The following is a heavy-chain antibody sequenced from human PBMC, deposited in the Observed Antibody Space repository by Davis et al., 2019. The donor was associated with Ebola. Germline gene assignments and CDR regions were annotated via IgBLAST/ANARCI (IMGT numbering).Heavy chain of an antibody. V-gene: IGHV3-30*04. J-gene: IGHJ4*02. Sequence: GESLKISCAAPGFTFSNHAMHWVRQAPGKGLEWVAVTSHNERERFYGESVQGRFTISRDNSENVLYLQMDSLRPDDTAIYFCARALHDEVLDYWGQGTPVTVSS. D-gene: IGHD1-1*01. CDR3: ARALHDEVLDY. CDR1: GFTFSNHA. CDR2: TSHNERER.